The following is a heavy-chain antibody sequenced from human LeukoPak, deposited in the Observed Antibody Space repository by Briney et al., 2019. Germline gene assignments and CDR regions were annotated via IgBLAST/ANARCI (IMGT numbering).Heavy chain of an antibody. D-gene: IGHD2-2*01. CDR2: ISGSGGST. CDR3: AKDRIKIVVVPAASDY. V-gene: IGHV3-23*01. CDR1: GFTFSSYA. Sequence: GGSLRLSCAASGFTFSSYAMSWVRQAPGKGLEWVSAISGSGGSTYYADSVKGRSTISRDNSKNTLYLQMNSLRAEDTAVYYCAKDRIKIVVVPAASDYWGQGTLVTVSS. J-gene: IGHJ4*02.